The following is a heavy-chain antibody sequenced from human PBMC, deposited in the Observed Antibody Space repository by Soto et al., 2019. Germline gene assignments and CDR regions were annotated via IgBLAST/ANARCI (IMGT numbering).Heavy chain of an antibody. CDR2: INAGNGNT. Sequence: ASVKVSWKASGYTFTSYAMLWGRQAPGQRLEWMGWINAGNGNTKYSQKFQGKVTITRDTSASTAYMELSSLRSEDTAVYYCTRDPNRNYVFDYWGQGTLVTVS. CDR1: GYTFTSYA. V-gene: IGHV1-3*01. D-gene: IGHD1-7*01. CDR3: TRDPNRNYVFDY. J-gene: IGHJ4*02.